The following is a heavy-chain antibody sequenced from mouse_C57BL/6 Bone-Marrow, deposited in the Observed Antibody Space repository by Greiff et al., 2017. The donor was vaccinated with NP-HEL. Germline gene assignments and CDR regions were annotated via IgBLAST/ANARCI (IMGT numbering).Heavy chain of an antibody. D-gene: IGHD1-1*01. V-gene: IGHV1-76*01. CDR3: ARGDYYGSSPFYYFDY. CDR1: GYTFTDYY. CDR2: IYPGSGNT. J-gene: IGHJ2*01. Sequence: QVQLQQSGAELVRPGASVKLSCKASGYTFTDYYINWVKQRPGQGLEWIARIYPGSGNTYYNEKFKGKATLTAEKSSSTAYMQLSSLTSEDSAVYFCARGDYYGSSPFYYFDYWGQGTTLTVSS.